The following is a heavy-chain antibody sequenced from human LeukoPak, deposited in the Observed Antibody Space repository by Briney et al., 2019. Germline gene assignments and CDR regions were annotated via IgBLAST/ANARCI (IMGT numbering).Heavy chain of an antibody. CDR1: GFTLSNYW. J-gene: IGHJ4*02. Sequence: GGALRLSCAASGFTLSNYWMDWVRQPPGKGLEWVANIKQDGSEKSYVDSVKGRFIISRDNAKNSLYLQMNSLRAEDTAVYYCAREYPGIAVAGTAYFDYWGQGTLVTVSS. D-gene: IGHD6-19*01. V-gene: IGHV3-7*01. CDR3: AREYPGIAVAGTAYFDY. CDR2: IKQDGSEK.